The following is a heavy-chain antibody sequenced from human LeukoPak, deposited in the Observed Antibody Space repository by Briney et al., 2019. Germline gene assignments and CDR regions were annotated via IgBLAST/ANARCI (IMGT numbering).Heavy chain of an antibody. CDR3: ARGPLVVVAATPFDY. V-gene: IGHV1-2*02. CDR1: GYTFTGYY. J-gene: IGHJ4*02. D-gene: IGHD2-15*01. Sequence: ASVKVSCKASGYTFTGYYMHWVRQAPGQGLEWMGWINPNSGGTNYAQKFQGRVTMTRDTSISTAYMELSRLRSDDTAVYYCARGPLVVVAATPFDYWGQGTLVIVSS. CDR2: INPNSGGT.